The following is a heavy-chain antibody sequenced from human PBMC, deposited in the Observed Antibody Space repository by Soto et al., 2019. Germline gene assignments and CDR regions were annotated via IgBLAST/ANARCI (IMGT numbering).Heavy chain of an antibody. J-gene: IGHJ1*01. V-gene: IGHV4-39*01. D-gene: IGHD3-10*01. CDR1: GDSINSSSSY. CDR2: IYYSGNT. Sequence: SETLSLTCTVSGDSINSSSSYWAWIRQPPGKGLEWIASIYYSGNTYYNPSLKSRVTISADTSKNQFSVRVSSVTAADTAVYYCAGQGVRGVPLWGQDTLLTVSS. CDR3: AGQGVRGVPL.